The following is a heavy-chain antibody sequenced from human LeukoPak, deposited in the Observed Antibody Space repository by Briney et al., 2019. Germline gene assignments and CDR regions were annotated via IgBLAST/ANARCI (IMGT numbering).Heavy chain of an antibody. D-gene: IGHD6-13*01. Sequence: PSETLSLTCTVSGVSISSYFWSWIRQPAGKGLEWIGRVHTTGSTNYNPSLKSRVTMSVDTSKNQFSLKLSSVTAADTAVYYCARVRTAQGGYIANWFDPWGQGTLVTVSS. CDR2: VHTTGST. CDR3: ARVRTAQGGYIANWFDP. CDR1: GVSISSYF. V-gene: IGHV4-4*07. J-gene: IGHJ5*02.